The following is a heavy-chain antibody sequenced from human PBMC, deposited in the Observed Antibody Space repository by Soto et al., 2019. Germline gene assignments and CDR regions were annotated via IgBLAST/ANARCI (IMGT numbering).Heavy chain of an antibody. Sequence: SETLSLTCTVSGGSISSGDYYWSWIRQPPGKGLEWIGYIYYSGSTYYNPSLKSRVTISVDTSMNRFSLKLSSVTVADTAVYYCARAHGGNSDFDYWGQGTLVTVSS. CDR3: ARAHGGNSDFDY. CDR1: GGSISSGDYY. D-gene: IGHD2-21*02. V-gene: IGHV4-30-4*01. CDR2: IYYSGST. J-gene: IGHJ4*02.